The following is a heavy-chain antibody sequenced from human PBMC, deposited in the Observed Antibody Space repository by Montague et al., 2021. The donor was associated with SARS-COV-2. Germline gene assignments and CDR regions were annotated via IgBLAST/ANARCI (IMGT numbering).Heavy chain of an antibody. CDR1: GFIFDDYG. CDR3: TRGFRGGPFDC. D-gene: IGHD3-10*01. CDR2: ITCNGDST. Sequence: SLRLSCAAFGFIFDDYGMSWVRQVPGRGPEWDPGITCNGDSTGYADSVKGRVAISRDNAKNSLSLQMNSLRVEDTALYYCTRGFRGGPFDCWGQGIPVTVSS. V-gene: IGHV3-20*04. J-gene: IGHJ4*02.